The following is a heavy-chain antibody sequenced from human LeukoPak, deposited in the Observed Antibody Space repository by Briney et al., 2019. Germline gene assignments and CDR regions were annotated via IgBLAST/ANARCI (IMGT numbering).Heavy chain of an antibody. Sequence: GGSLRLSCAASGFTFSSYAMSWVRQAPGKGLEWVSAISGSGGSTYYTDSVKGRFTISRDNSKNTLYLQMNSLRAEDTAVYYCAKDLGQQRDAFDIWGQGTMVTVSS. D-gene: IGHD3/OR15-3a*01. V-gene: IGHV3-23*01. CDR1: GFTFSSYA. CDR2: ISGSGGST. J-gene: IGHJ3*02. CDR3: AKDLGQQRDAFDI.